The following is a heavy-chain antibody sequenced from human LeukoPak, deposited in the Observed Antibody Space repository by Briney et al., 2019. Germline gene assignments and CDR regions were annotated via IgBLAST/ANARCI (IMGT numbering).Heavy chain of an antibody. CDR2: IYHSGST. D-gene: IGHD3-10*01. Sequence: SETLSLTCTVSGGSISSYYWSWIRQPPGKGLEWIGYIYHSGSTYYNPSLKSRVTISVDRSKNQFSLKLSSVTAADTAVYYRARVRRRWFGENDAFDIWGQGTMVTVSS. J-gene: IGHJ3*02. CDR1: GGSISSYY. CDR3: ARVRRRWFGENDAFDI. V-gene: IGHV4-59*12.